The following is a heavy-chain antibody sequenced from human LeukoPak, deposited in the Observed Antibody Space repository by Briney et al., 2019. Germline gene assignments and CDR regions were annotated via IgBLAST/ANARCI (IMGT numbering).Heavy chain of an antibody. CDR1: GYTFTGYY. CDR3: ARDLPLAGMDV. J-gene: IGHJ6*02. V-gene: IGHV1-2*02. CDR2: INPNSGGT. Sequence: ASVKVSCKASGYTFTGYYMHWVRQPPGQGRAWMGWINPNSGGTNYAQKSQGRVTMTRDTSISTAYMELSRLRADDTAVYYCARDLPLAGMDVWGQGTMVTVSS.